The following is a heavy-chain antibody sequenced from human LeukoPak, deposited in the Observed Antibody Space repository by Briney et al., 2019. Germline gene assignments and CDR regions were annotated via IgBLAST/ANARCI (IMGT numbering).Heavy chain of an antibody. CDR2: INAGNGNT. CDR3: ARAYYGSGSYYLTY. V-gene: IGHV1-3*01. D-gene: IGHD3-10*01. Sequence: ASVTVSCKASGYTFTSYAMHWVRQAPGQRLEWMGWINAGNGNTKYSQKFQGRVTTTRDTSASTAHMELSSLRSEDTAVYYCARAYYGSGSYYLTYWGQGTLVTVSS. J-gene: IGHJ4*02. CDR1: GYTFTSYA.